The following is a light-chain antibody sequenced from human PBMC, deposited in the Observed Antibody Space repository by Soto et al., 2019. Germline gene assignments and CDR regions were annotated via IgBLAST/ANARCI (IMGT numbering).Light chain of an antibody. J-gene: IGKJ1*01. V-gene: IGKV3-20*01. CDR3: QQYNNWPLT. Sequence: EIVLTQSPGTLSLSPGDRATLSCRASQSVTSSSLAWYQQKSGQAPRLLIYDASSGATGVPDRFSGSGSGTDFTLTISRLEPEDFAVYYCQQYNNWPLTFGQGTKVEIK. CDR1: QSVTSSS. CDR2: DAS.